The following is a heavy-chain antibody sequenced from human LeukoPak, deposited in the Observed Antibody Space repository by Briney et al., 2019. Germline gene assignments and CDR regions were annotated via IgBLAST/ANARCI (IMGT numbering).Heavy chain of an antibody. Sequence: PGGSLRLSCAASGFTFSSYAMSWVRQAPGKGLEWVSAISGSGGSTYYADSVKGRFTISRDNSKNTPYLQMNSLRAEDTAVYYCAKDLSIGIAVAGSRNYWGQGTLVTVSS. V-gene: IGHV3-23*01. D-gene: IGHD6-19*01. J-gene: IGHJ4*02. CDR1: GFTFSSYA. CDR3: AKDLSIGIAVAGSRNY. CDR2: ISGSGGST.